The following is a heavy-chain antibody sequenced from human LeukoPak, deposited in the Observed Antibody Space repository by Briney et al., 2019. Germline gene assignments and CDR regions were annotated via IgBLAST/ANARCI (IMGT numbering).Heavy chain of an antibody. D-gene: IGHD2-21*01. Sequence: GGSLRLSCAASGFTLSSYWMSWGRQAPGKGLEWVANIKQDGSEKYYVDSVKGRFTISRDNAKNSLYLQMNSLRAEDTAVYYCARDFVANYYMDVWGKGTTVTVSS. CDR2: IKQDGSEK. CDR3: ARDFVANYYMDV. V-gene: IGHV3-7*01. J-gene: IGHJ6*03. CDR1: GFTLSSYW.